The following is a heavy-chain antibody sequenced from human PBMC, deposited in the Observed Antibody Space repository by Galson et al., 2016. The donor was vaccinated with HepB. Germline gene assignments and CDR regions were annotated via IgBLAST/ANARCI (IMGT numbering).Heavy chain of an antibody. Sequence: SLRLSCAASGFTFSSCGMHWVRQAPGKGLEWVAMIWSDGSNKYYIDSVKGRFTISRDNFQNTLYLQMNSLRAEDTAVYYCTRDPGYYDSSGYYYPGPFDWGQGTLVTVSS. CDR3: TRDPGYYDSSGYYYPGPFD. CDR1: GFTFSSCG. D-gene: IGHD3-22*01. J-gene: IGHJ4*02. V-gene: IGHV3-33*01. CDR2: IWSDGSNK.